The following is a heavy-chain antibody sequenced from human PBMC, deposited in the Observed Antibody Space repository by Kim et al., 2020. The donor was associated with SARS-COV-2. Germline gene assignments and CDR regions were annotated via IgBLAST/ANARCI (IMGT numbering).Heavy chain of an antibody. CDR2: ISSRRGYI. CDR1: GFTFSSYS. J-gene: IGHJ6*02. V-gene: IGHV3-21*01. D-gene: IGHD2-21*01. CDR3: ARDPYGGDLFYYYYGMDV. Sequence: GGSLRLSCAASGFTFSSYSMNWVRQAPGKGLEWVSSISSRRGYIYYADSVKGRFTISRDNAKNSLYLQMNSLRAEDTAVYYCARDPYGGDLFYYYYGMDVWGQGTTVTVSS.